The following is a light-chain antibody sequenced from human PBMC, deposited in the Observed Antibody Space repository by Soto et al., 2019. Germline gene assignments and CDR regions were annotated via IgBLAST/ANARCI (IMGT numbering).Light chain of an antibody. CDR2: EVS. J-gene: IGLJ1*01. CDR3: SSYSISTAYL. CDR1: SSDAGGYDY. Sequence: QSALTQPASVSGSPGQSITISCTGTSSDAGGYDYVSWYQLHPGKAPKLMVFEVSNRPSGVPYRFSGSKSGNTASLTISGLQAEDEADYFCSSYSISTAYLFGTGTKVTV. V-gene: IGLV2-14*01.